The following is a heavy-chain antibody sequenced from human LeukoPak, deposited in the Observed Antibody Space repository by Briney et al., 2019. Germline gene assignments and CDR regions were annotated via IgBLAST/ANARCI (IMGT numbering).Heavy chain of an antibody. CDR3: AREEGSSWSAFDY. Sequence: MASETLSLTCTVSGGSIYSSYWTWIRQPPGKGLEWIGYVYYTGSTSYNPSLKSRVLISLDTSKDQFSLILASVTAADTAVYYCAREEGSSWSAFDYWGQGNLVTVSS. J-gene: IGHJ4*02. D-gene: IGHD6-13*01. CDR2: VYYTGST. V-gene: IGHV4-59*01. CDR1: GGSIYSSY.